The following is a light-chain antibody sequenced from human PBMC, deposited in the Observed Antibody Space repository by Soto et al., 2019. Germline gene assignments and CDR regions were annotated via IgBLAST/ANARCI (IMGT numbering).Light chain of an antibody. CDR2: LNSDGSH. J-gene: IGLJ1*01. V-gene: IGLV4-69*01. Sequence: QLVLTQSPSASASLGASVKLTCTLSSGHSSYAIAWHQQQPEKGPRYLMKLNSDGSHSKGDGIPDRFSGSSSGAERYLTISSLQSEDEADYYCQTWGTGIYVSGTGTKLTVL. CDR3: QTWGTGIYV. CDR1: SGHSSYA.